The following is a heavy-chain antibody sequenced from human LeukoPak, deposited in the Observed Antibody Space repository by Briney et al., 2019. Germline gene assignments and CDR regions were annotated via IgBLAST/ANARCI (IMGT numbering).Heavy chain of an antibody. J-gene: IGHJ4*02. CDR2: IRYDGSNE. CDR1: GFTFSRYG. D-gene: IGHD4-17*01. Sequence: GGSLRLSCAASGFTFSRYGMHWVRQAPGEGLEWVTFIRYDGSNEYYADSVEGRFTISRDNSKNTLYLQMNSLRTEDTAVYYCARGIDYGENYWGQGTLVTVSS. V-gene: IGHV3-30*02. CDR3: ARGIDYGENY.